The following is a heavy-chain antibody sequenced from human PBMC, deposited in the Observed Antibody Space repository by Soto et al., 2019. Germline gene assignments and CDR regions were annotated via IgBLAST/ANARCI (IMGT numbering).Heavy chain of an antibody. CDR3: ARVDRSGFSPPFAFDS. J-gene: IGHJ4*02. Sequence: QIQLMQSGPEMRKPGASVTVSCKASGYTFTTYDISWVRQAPGQGLEWMGWISTYNGNTNYAQRVQGRVTMTTDTSTSTAYMELRSLRSDDTAFYYCARVDRSGFSPPFAFDSWGQGTLVTVSS. CDR1: GYTFTTYD. D-gene: IGHD3-22*01. CDR2: ISTYNGNT. V-gene: IGHV1-18*04.